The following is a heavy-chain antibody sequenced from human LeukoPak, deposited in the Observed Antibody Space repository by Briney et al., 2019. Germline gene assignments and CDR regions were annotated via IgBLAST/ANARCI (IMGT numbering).Heavy chain of an antibody. J-gene: IGHJ4*02. CDR2: ISGSGGST. V-gene: IGHV3-23*01. Sequence: QTGGSLRLSCAASGFTFSSYGMSWVRQAPGKGLEWVSAISGSGGSTYYADSVKGRFTISRDNSKNTLYLQMNSLRAEDTAVYYCAGDSSGWYGVGYWGQGTLVTVSS. D-gene: IGHD6-19*01. CDR1: GFTFSSYG. CDR3: AGDSSGWYGVGY.